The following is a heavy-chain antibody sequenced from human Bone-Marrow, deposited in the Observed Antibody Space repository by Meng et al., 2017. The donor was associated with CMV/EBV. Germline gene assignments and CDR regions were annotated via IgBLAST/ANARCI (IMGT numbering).Heavy chain of an antibody. V-gene: IGHV1-2*02. CDR2: INPNSGGT. CDR3: ARGGAFTVTRHPNNWFDP. J-gene: IGHJ5*02. CDR1: GYTFTGYY. Sequence: ASVKVSCKASGYTFTGYYMHWVRQAPGQGLEWMGWINPNSGGTNYAQKFQGRVTMTRDTSISTAYMELSRLRSDDTAVYYCARGGAFTVTRHPNNWFDPWGQGTLVTVS. D-gene: IGHD4-11*01.